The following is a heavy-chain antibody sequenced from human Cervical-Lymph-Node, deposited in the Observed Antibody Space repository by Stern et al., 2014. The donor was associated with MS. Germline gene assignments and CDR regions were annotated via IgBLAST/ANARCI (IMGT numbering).Heavy chain of an antibody. V-gene: IGHV1-69*01. CDR3: AGGAIFGVVKGYYYYGMDV. CDR2: IIPMFGRG. Sequence: VQLVQSGAEVKKAGSSVKVSCKASGGTISSYGFSWVRQAPGQGLEWMGGIIPMFGRGYYEQKFQGRVTITAEESTSTAYVELSSLRFEDTAVYYCAGGAIFGVVKGYYYYGMDVWGQGTTVTVAS. J-gene: IGHJ6*02. CDR1: GGTISSYG. D-gene: IGHD3-3*01.